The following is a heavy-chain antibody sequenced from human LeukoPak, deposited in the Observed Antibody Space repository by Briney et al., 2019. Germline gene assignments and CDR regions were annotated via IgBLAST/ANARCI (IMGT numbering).Heavy chain of an antibody. CDR1: GFTFSTYS. Sequence: GGSLRLSCAASGFTFSTYSMNWVRQAPGKGLEWVSAIGGRGGSTFYADSVKGRFTISRDNSKSTLDLQMNSLSAEDTAVYYCARASYSETYQYYFDYWGQGTLVTVSS. D-gene: IGHD1-26*01. J-gene: IGHJ4*02. CDR3: ARASYSETYQYYFDY. V-gene: IGHV3-23*01. CDR2: IGGRGGST.